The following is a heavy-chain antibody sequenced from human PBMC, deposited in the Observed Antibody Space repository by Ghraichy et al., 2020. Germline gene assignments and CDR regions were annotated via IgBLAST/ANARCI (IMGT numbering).Heavy chain of an antibody. D-gene: IGHD1-26*01. J-gene: IGHJ4*02. V-gene: IGHV3-53*01. CDR2: IYIGGNT. Sequence: GGSLRLSCAASGFSVSSNYMNWVRQAPGKGLEWVSVIYIGGNTDYADSVRGRFTISRDNSKNTVYLQMNSLRADDTAVYYCARDTRYHGTYSNYWGQGTLVTVSS. CDR1: GFSVSSNY. CDR3: ARDTRYHGTYSNY.